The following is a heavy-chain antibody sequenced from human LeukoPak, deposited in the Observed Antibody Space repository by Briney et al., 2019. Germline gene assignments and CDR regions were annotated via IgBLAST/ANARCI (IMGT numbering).Heavy chain of an antibody. D-gene: IGHD2-2*02. V-gene: IGHV1-69*01. Sequence: GASVKASCKASGGTFSSYAISWVRQAPGQGLEWMGGIIPIFGTANYAQKFQGRVTITADESTSTAYMELSSLRSEDTAVYYCARCGVPAAIPLDDYYYGMDVWGQGTTVTVSS. CDR2: IIPIFGTA. J-gene: IGHJ6*02. CDR3: ARCGVPAAIPLDDYYYGMDV. CDR1: GGTFSSYA.